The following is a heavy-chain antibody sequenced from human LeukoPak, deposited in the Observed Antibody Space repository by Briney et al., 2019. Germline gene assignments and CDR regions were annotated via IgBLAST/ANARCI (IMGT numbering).Heavy chain of an antibody. V-gene: IGHV3-53*05. D-gene: IGHD6-13*01. CDR3: VRGISSWLVDNFDY. CDR1: GFTVSSNY. Sequence: PGGSLRLSCAASGFTVSSNYMSWVRQAPGKGLEWVSVIYSGGSTYYADSVKGRFTISRDNSKNTLYLQMSSLRPEDTAVYYCVRGISSWLVDNFDYWGQGTLVTVSS. CDR2: IYSGGST. J-gene: IGHJ4*02.